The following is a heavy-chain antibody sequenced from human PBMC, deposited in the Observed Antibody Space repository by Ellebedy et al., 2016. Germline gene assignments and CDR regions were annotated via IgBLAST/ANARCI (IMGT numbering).Heavy chain of an antibody. V-gene: IGHV3-43*01. D-gene: IGHD3-3*01. Sequence: GESLKISXAAYGFIFDHYTMHWVRQAPGKGLEWVSLISWDGVSTYYADSVKGRFTISKDNRKNSLYLQMNSLRAEDTALYYCAKDRYDFWSGYYLTDYWGQGTLVTVSS. CDR3: AKDRYDFWSGYYLTDY. CDR1: GFIFDHYT. CDR2: ISWDGVST. J-gene: IGHJ4*02.